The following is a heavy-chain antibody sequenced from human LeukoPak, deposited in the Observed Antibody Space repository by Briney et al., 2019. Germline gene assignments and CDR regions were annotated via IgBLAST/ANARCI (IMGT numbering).Heavy chain of an antibody. Sequence: EALSLTCTVSGDSISSSSYYWVHWVRQAPGKGLVWVSRINGDETITNHADSVKGRFTISRDNAKNTLYLQMNTLRAEDTAVYYCARGVSGYDRFAFDIWGQGTMVTVSS. D-gene: IGHD5-12*01. CDR1: GDSISSSSYYW. CDR3: ARGVSGYDRFAFDI. V-gene: IGHV3-74*01. J-gene: IGHJ3*02. CDR2: INGDETIT.